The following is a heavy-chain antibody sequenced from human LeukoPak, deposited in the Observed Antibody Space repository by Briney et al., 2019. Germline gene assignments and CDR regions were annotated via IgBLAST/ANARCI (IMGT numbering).Heavy chain of an antibody. CDR3: ARGLEIAARTPRYFDL. CDR2: IKQDGSEK. Sequence: GGSLRLSCAASGFTFSSYWMSWVRQAPGKGLEWAANIKQDGSEKYYVDSVKGRFTISRDNAKNSLYLQMNSLRAEDTAVYYCARGLEIAARTPRYFDLWGRGTLVTVSS. D-gene: IGHD6-6*01. V-gene: IGHV3-7*01. CDR1: GFTFSSYW. J-gene: IGHJ2*01.